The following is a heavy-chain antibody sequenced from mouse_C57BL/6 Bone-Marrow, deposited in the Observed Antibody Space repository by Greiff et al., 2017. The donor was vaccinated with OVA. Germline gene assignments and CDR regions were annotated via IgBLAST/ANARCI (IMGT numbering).Heavy chain of an antibody. J-gene: IGHJ3*01. CDR2: INPNNGGT. Sequence: EVQLQQSGPELVKPGASVKIPCKASGYTFTDYNMDWVKQSHGKSLEWIGDINPNNGGTIYNQKFKGKATLTVDKSSSTAYMELRSLTSEDTAVYDCARGKWKEYDVGFADWGQGTLVTVSA. D-gene: IGHD2-14*01. CDR3: ARGKWKEYDVGFAD. CDR1: GYTFTDYN. V-gene: IGHV1-18*01.